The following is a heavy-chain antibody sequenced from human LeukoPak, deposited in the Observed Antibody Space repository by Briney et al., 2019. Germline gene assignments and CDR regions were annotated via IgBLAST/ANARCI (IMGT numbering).Heavy chain of an antibody. CDR1: GYTFTGYY. Sequence: ASVKVSCKASGYTFTGYYMHWVRQAPGQGLEWMGRLNPTSGGPHSSQKCDGRVTMTRDTSISTAYMELSRLRSDDTAVYYCAREALLYDYALGYWGQGTLVTVSS. V-gene: IGHV1-2*06. CDR3: AREALLYDYALGY. D-gene: IGHD3-16*01. J-gene: IGHJ4*02. CDR2: LNPTSGGP.